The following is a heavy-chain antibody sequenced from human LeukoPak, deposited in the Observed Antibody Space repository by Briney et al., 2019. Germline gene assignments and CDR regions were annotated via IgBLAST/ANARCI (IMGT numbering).Heavy chain of an antibody. CDR2: IGAGDKYT. CDR3: AKSVEHSNYRKFHD. D-gene: IGHD4-11*01. J-gene: IGHJ4*02. V-gene: IGHV3-23*01. CDR1: GFTFSSYA. Sequence: GGSLRLSCAASGFTFSSYAMHWVRQAPGKGLEWVSSIGAGDKYTYHIDSVKGRFTITRDNSKNTLYLQMKSLRVDDTAVYYCAKSVEHSNYRKFHDWGQRTLVTVSS.